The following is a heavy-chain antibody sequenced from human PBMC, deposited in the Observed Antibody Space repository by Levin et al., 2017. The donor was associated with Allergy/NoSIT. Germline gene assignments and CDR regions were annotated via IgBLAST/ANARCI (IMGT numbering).Heavy chain of an antibody. D-gene: IGHD2-2*01. CDR2: INSDGSST. CDR1: GFTFSTKW. Sequence: GASVKVSCAASGFTFSTKWMHWVRQAPGKGLVWVSHINSDGSSTNYAEFVKGRFTISRDNAKNTLFLQMNSLRAEDTAVYYCARGACSSTSCLDSWGQGTLVTVSS. V-gene: IGHV3-74*01. J-gene: IGHJ5*01. CDR3: ARGACSSTSCLDS.